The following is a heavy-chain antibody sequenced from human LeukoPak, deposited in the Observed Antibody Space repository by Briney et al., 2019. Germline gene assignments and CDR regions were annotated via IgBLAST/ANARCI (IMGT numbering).Heavy chain of an antibody. V-gene: IGHV4-39*07. D-gene: IGHD2-21*02. J-gene: IGHJ3*02. CDR3: AGAYCGGDCYSGRAFDI. CDR2: IYYSGST. Sequence: SETLSLTCTVSGGSISSSSYYWGRIRQPPGKGLEWIGSIYYSGSTYYNPSLKSRVTISIEKSKNQFSLKLSSVTAADTAVYYCAGAYCGGDCYSGRAFDIWGQGTMVTVSS. CDR1: GGSISSSSYY.